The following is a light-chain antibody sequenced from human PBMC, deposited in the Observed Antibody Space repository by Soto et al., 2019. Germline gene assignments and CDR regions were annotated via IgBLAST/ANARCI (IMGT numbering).Light chain of an antibody. CDR1: SSDVGSYSL. J-gene: IGLJ1*01. CDR2: EDI. V-gene: IGLV2-23*01. CDR3: YTYAGGSTYL. Sequence: QSALTQPASVSRSPGQSITISCTGTSSDVGSYSLLSWYQHHPGKAPKLIIYEDIKGPSGVSNRFSGSKSGNTASLRISGLQAEDEADYYCYTYAGGSTYLFGTGTKVTVL.